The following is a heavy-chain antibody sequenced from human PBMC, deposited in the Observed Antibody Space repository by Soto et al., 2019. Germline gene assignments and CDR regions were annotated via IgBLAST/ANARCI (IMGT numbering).Heavy chain of an antibody. V-gene: IGHV4-4*07. CDR3: ARDNNDFWSLYPMAFDY. CDR1: GGSLTKYY. D-gene: IGHD3-3*01. Sequence: PSETLSLTCTVSGGSLTKYYWSWIRQPAGKGLEWIGRVSTSGNVVSKASLRSRLTMSVDTSKNQFSLRLTSVTAADTAVYYCARDNNDFWSLYPMAFDYPGQGALVTV. CDR2: VSTSGNV. J-gene: IGHJ4*02.